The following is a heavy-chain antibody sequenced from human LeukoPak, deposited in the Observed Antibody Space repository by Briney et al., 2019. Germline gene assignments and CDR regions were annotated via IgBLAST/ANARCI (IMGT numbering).Heavy chain of an antibody. J-gene: IGHJ5*02. CDR3: ARFISLGA. D-gene: IGHD3-10*01. CDR2: IKKDGSEE. CDR1: GFSFSSFW. V-gene: IGHV3-7*01. Sequence: GGSLRLSCEASGFSFSSFWMSWVRQAPGKGLEWVANIKKDGSEENYVDSVKGRFTISRDNAKKSLYLQMNSLRVEDTAVYYCARFISLGAWGQGTLVTVSS.